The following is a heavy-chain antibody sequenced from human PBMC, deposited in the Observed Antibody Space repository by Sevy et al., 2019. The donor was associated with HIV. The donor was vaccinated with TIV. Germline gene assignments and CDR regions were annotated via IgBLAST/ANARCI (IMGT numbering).Heavy chain of an antibody. D-gene: IGHD2-21*02. CDR1: GFTFSSYV. J-gene: IGHJ4*02. V-gene: IGHV3-33*08. CDR2: IWYDGTIK. CDR3: ARGGGYCGGDCYSIDY. Sequence: GGSLRLSCAASGFTFSSYVMHWVRQAPGKGLEWVALIWYDGTIKYYADSVKGRFTISRENSKDTLFLKMNSLKPGDTAVYYCARGGGYCGGDCYSIDYWGQGALVTVSS.